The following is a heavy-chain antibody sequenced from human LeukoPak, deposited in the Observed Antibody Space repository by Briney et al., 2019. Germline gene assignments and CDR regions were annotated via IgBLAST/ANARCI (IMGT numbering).Heavy chain of an antibody. V-gene: IGHV4-31*03. D-gene: IGHD3-22*01. J-gene: IGHJ4*02. CDR2: IYYSGST. Sequence: RPSETLSLTRTVSGGSISSGGYYWSWIRQHPGKGLEWIGYIYYSGSTYYNPSLKSRVTISVDTSKNQFSLKLSSATAADTAVYYCARNYYDSSGYYHEALFDYWGQGTLVTVSS. CDR1: GGSISSGGYY. CDR3: ARNYYDSSGYYHEALFDY.